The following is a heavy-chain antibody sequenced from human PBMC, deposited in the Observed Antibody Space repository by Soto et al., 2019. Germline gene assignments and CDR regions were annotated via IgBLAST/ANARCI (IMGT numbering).Heavy chain of an antibody. CDR3: ARSRSSKRGLWFDY. V-gene: IGHV4-31*03. J-gene: IGHJ4*02. CDR1: GGSISSGGYY. Sequence: QVQLQESGPGLVKPSQTLSLTCTVSGGSISSGGYYWRWIRQHPGKGLEWIGYIYYSGSTYYNPALKSRVTISVDTSKNQFSLKLSSVTDADTAVNYCARSRSSKRGLWFDYWGQGTLVTVSS. D-gene: IGHD2-21*01. CDR2: IYYSGST.